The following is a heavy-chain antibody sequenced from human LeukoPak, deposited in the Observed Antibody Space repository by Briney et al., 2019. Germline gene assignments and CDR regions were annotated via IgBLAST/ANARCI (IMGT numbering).Heavy chain of an antibody. Sequence: GGSLRLSCVASGFTFTNYGMSWVRQAPGKGLEWVSVISSSGGSTYYADSVEGRFTISRDNSKNTLYLQMNSLRADDTAVYYCAKDLQQLANFDYWGQGTLVTVSS. V-gene: IGHV3-23*01. CDR3: AKDLQQLANFDY. D-gene: IGHD6-13*01. CDR2: ISSSGGST. CDR1: GFTFTNYG. J-gene: IGHJ4*02.